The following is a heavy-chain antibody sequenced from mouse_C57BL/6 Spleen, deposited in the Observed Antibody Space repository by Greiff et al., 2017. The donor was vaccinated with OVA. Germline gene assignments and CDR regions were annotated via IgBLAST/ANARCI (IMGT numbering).Heavy chain of an antibody. V-gene: IGHV1-15*01. CDR2: IDPETGGT. CDR3: TRRRRKGSFAY. J-gene: IGHJ3*01. CDR1: GYTFTDYE. Sequence: VQLQQSGAELVRPGASVTLSCKASGYTFTDYEMHWVKQTPVHGLEWIGAIDPETGGTAYNQKFKGKAILTADKSSSTAYMELRSLTSEDSAVYYCTRRRRKGSFAYWGQGTLVTVSA.